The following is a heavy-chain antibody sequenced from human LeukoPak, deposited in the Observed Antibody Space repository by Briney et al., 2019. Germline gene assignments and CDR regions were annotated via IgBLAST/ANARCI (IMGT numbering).Heavy chain of an antibody. J-gene: IGHJ5*02. Sequence: SETLSLTCTVSGGSISSSSYYWGWIRQPPGKGLEWIGSIYYSGSTYYNPSLKSRVTISVDTSKNQFSLKLSSVTAADTAVYYCARYGFGIAAAGIFDPWGQGTLVTVSS. V-gene: IGHV4-39*07. CDR1: GGSISSSSYY. CDR3: ARYGFGIAAAGIFDP. CDR2: IYYSGST. D-gene: IGHD6-13*01.